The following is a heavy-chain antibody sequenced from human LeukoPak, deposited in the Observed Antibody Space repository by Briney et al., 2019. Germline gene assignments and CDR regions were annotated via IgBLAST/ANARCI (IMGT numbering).Heavy chain of an antibody. D-gene: IGHD3-10*01. CDR1: GYTFTSYY. J-gene: IGHJ4*02. V-gene: IGHV1-46*01. Sequence: GASVKVSCKASGYTFTSYYMYWVRQAPGQGLEWMGIINPSGGSTSYAQKFQGRVTMTRDMSTSTVYMELSSLRSEDTAVYYCARDRRFGESDYWGQGTLVTVSS. CDR3: ARDRRFGESDY. CDR2: INPSGGST.